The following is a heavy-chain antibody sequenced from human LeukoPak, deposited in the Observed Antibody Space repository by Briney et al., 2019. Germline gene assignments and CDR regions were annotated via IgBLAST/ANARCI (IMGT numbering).Heavy chain of an antibody. D-gene: IGHD6-13*01. V-gene: IGHV3-21*06. Sequence: SVKGRFIISRDNAKDSLYLQMNSLRVEDTAVYYCARGPGTWQLVLGVDYWGQGTLVTVSS. J-gene: IGHJ4*02. CDR3: ARGPGTWQLVLGVDY.